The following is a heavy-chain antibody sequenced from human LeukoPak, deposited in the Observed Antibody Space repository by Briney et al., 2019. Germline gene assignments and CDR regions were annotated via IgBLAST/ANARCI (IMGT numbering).Heavy chain of an antibody. CDR1: GYTFTSYD. V-gene: IGHV1-69*13. CDR3: ARDGIAARLFDY. Sequence: GASVKVSCKASGYTFTSYDINWVRQATGQGLEWMGGIIPIFGTANYAQKFQGRVTITADESTSTAYMELSSLRSEDTAVYYCARDGIAARLFDYWGQGTLVTVSS. CDR2: IIPIFGTA. J-gene: IGHJ4*02. D-gene: IGHD6-6*01.